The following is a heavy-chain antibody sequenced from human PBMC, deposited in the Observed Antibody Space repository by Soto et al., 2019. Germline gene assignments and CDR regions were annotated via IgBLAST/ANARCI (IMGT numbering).Heavy chain of an antibody. D-gene: IGHD3-22*01. Sequence: EVQLVESGGGLVKPGGSLRLSCAGSGFTFSSYSMNWVRQAPGKGLEWVSSISSSSSYIYYADSVKGRFTISRDNAKNLLYLQMNSLRAEDTAVYYCASHPRDSSGYWYYFDYWGQGTLVTVSS. CDR2: ISSSSSYI. J-gene: IGHJ4*02. V-gene: IGHV3-21*01. CDR1: GFTFSSYS. CDR3: ASHPRDSSGYWYYFDY.